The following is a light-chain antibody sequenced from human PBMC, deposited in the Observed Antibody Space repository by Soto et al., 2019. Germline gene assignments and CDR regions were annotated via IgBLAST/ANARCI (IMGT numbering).Light chain of an antibody. CDR2: EGS. V-gene: IGLV2-23*03. CDR3: CSYAGSSTFGVV. Sequence: QSALTQPASVSGSPGQSITISCTGTSNDVGSYNLVSWYQQHPGKAPKLMMYEGSKRPSGVSNRFSGSKSGNTASLTISGLQAEDEADYYCCSYAGSSTFGVVFGGGTKVTVL. J-gene: IGLJ2*01. CDR1: SNDVGSYNL.